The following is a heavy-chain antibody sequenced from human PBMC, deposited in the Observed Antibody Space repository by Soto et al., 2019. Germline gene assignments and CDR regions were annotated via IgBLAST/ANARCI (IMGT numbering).Heavy chain of an antibody. CDR2: IKQDGSEK. Sequence: GGSLRLSCAASGFTFSSYWMSWVRQAPGKGLEWVANIKQDGSEKYYVDFVKGRFTISRDNAKNSLYLQMNSLRAEDTAVYYCARDHRLSGFTMVRGVHPFDYWGQGTLVTVSS. CDR1: GFTFSSYW. J-gene: IGHJ4*02. CDR3: ARDHRLSGFTMVRGVHPFDY. D-gene: IGHD3-10*01. V-gene: IGHV3-7*01.